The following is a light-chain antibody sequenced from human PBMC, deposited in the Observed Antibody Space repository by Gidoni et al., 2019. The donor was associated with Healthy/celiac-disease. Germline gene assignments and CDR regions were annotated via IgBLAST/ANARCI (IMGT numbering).Light chain of an antibody. Sequence: DIQLTQSPSSLSASVGDRVTITCRVSQRISSYLNWYRQKPGKVPQLLIYSASTLQSRVPSRFSGSGSGTDFTITISGLQPEAVATYYGRRTYHAPFGQGTQVEIK. CDR1: QRISSY. CDR2: SAS. V-gene: IGKV1-27*01. CDR3: RRTYHAP. J-gene: IGKJ5*01.